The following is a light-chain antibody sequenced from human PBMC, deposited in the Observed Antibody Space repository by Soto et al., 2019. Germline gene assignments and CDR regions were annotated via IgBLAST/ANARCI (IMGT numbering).Light chain of an antibody. Sequence: QSVLTQSSSASASLGSSVKLTCTLSSGHSSYIIAWHQQQPGKAPRYLMKLEGSGSYNKGSGVPGRFSGSSSGADRYLTISNLQSEDEADYYCETWDSNTHVFGTGTKLTVL. J-gene: IGLJ1*01. CDR2: LEGSGSY. V-gene: IGLV4-60*03. CDR3: ETWDSNTHV. CDR1: SGHSSYI.